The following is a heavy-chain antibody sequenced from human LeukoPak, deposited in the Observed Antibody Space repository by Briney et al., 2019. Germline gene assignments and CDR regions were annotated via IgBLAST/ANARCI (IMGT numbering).Heavy chain of an antibody. J-gene: IGHJ3*02. CDR1: GFTFSNAW. CDR3: AREYSSSSGRAFDI. D-gene: IGHD6-6*01. V-gene: IGHV3-15*07. CDR2: IKSKTDGGTT. Sequence: GGSLRLSCAASGFTFSNAWMNWVRQAPGKGLEWVGRIKSKTDGGTTDYAAPVKGRFTISRDDSKNTLYLQMNSLRAEDTAVYYCAREYSSSSGRAFDIWGQGTMVTVSS.